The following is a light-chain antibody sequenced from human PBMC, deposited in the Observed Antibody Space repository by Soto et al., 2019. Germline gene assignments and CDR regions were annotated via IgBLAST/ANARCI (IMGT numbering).Light chain of an antibody. Sequence: EILMTQSAGTLAGSPGETLTLSCRASQSLSGNLAWYQQKPGQAPRLLIFRASTRATGVPARFSGRGSGTEFTLTISGLQSEDFAVYYCQQYSKWPPWTFGPGIKVDIK. J-gene: IGKJ1*01. CDR3: QQYSKWPPWT. CDR2: RAS. V-gene: IGKV3-15*01. CDR1: QSLSGN.